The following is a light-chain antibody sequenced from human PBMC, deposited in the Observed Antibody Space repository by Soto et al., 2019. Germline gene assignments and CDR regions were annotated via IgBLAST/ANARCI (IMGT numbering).Light chain of an antibody. V-gene: IGKV3-11*01. CDR2: DAS. CDR3: QQYGSSQIT. Sequence: EIVLTQSPATLSLSPGERATLSCRASQSVTSYLAWYQQRPGQAPRLLINDASRRATGIPDRFSGSGSGADFTLTISSLEPEDFAVYYCQQYGSSQITFGQGTRLEIK. CDR1: QSVTSY. J-gene: IGKJ5*01.